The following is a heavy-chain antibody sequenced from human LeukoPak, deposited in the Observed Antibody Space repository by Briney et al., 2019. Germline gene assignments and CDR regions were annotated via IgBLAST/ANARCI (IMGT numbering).Heavy chain of an antibody. D-gene: IGHD7-27*01. V-gene: IGHV3-30*03. CDR1: GFTFSSYG. J-gene: IGHJ4*02. Sequence: PGRSLRLSCAASGFTFSSYGMHWVRQAPGKGLEWVAVISYDGSNEYYADSVKGRFTISRDNSKNTLYLQMNSLRAEDTALYYCARKFLTGRLIDYWGQGTLVTVSS. CDR3: ARKFLTGRLIDY. CDR2: ISYDGSNE.